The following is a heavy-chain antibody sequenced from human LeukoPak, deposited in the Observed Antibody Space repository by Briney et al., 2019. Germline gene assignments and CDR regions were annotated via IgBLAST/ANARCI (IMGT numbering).Heavy chain of an antibody. J-gene: IGHJ4*02. Sequence: GGSLRLSCAASGFTFSSYNMNWVRQAPGKGLEWVSSISSSSSNIYYADSVKRRFTISRDNAKHSLYLQMNSMRAEDAAVYYCARDQRAIRRMNYGDYVVWGQGTLVTVSS. D-gene: IGHD4-17*01. V-gene: IGHV3-21*01. CDR3: ARDQRAIRRMNYGDYVV. CDR1: GFTFSSYN. CDR2: ISSSSSNI.